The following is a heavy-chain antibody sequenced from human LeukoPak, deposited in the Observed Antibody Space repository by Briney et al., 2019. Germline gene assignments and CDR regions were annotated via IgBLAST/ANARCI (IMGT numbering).Heavy chain of an antibody. CDR2: MSPKNGNT. V-gene: IGHV1-8*01. Sequence: ASVKVYGKASGYTFTSYDINWVRLATGHGFEWMGWMSPKNGNTGYAQNFQGRVTMTRDNSISTAYMELSSLRSEDTAVYYCARDASVRGVMGSPGLTDYWGQGTLVTVSS. CDR1: GYTFTSYD. CDR3: ARDASVRGVMGSPGLTDY. J-gene: IGHJ4*02. D-gene: IGHD3-10*01.